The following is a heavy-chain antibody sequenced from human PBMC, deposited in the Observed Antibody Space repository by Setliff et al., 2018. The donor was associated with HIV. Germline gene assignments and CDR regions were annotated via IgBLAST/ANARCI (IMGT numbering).Heavy chain of an antibody. J-gene: IGHJ4*02. CDR1: GYTFTDYF. CDR3: VREARGGYFDY. Sequence: ASVKVSCKASGYTFTDYFMHWVRQAPGQGLEWMGIVIPSTGDTNYAQNFQGRVTVTRDTSTNTVYMDLSSLKSEDTAVYYCVREARGGYFDYWGQGTLVTVSS. CDR2: VIPSTGDT. D-gene: IGHD2-15*01. V-gene: IGHV1-46*01.